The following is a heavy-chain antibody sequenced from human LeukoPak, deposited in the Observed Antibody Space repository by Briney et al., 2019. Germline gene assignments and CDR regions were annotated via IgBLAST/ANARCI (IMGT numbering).Heavy chain of an antibody. D-gene: IGHD3-16*02. CDR1: GFTFSSYS. Sequence: GGSLRLSCAASGFTFSSYSMTWVRQAPGKGLEWVSYISSSSSTIYYADSVKGRFTISRDNAKNSLYLQMNSLRAEDTAVYYCARDSRPTYYDYVWGSYRTPPEYYFDYWGQGTLVTVSS. V-gene: IGHV3-48*01. CDR3: ARDSRPTYYDYVWGSYRTPPEYYFDY. J-gene: IGHJ4*02. CDR2: ISSSSSTI.